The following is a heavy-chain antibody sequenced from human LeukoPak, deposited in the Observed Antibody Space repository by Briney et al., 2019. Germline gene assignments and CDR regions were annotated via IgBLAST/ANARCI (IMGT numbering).Heavy chain of an antibody. CDR1: GFSFSNYG. CDR2: MWYDGSNK. Sequence: GGSLRLSCVATGFSFSNYGMHWVRQAPGKGLEWVALMWYDGSNKHYADSVKGRFTISRDNSKNTLFLQVNSLRDEDSAVYYCARYCSGGSCYSGMDVWGQGTTVTVSS. CDR3: ARYCSGGSCYSGMDV. J-gene: IGHJ6*02. V-gene: IGHV3-33*01. D-gene: IGHD2-15*01.